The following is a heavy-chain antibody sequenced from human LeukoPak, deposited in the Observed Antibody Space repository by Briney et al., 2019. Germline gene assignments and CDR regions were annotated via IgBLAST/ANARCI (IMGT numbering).Heavy chain of an antibody. CDR3: ARGGGYGDYEYFQH. CDR2: INHSGST. CDR1: GGSFSGYY. D-gene: IGHD4-17*01. V-gene: IGHV4-34*01. Sequence: SETLSLTCVVYGGSFSGYYWSWIRQPPGKGLEWIGEINHSGSTNYNPSLKSRVTISVDTSKNQFSLKLSSVTAADTAVYYCARGGGYGDYEYFQHWGQGTLVTVSS. J-gene: IGHJ1*01.